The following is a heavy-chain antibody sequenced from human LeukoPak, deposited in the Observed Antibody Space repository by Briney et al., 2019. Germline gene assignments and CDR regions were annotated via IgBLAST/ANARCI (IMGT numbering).Heavy chain of an antibody. D-gene: IGHD7-27*01. CDR2: MNPNSGNT. V-gene: IGHV1-8*02. J-gene: IGHJ4*02. Sequence: ASVKVSCKASGYTFTSYDINWVRQAPGQGLEWMGWMNPNSGNTGYAQRFQGSLTLTRDTSISTAYMELSGLRSDDTAVYYCARNVPKTGDFFYWGQGTLVTVSS. CDR3: ARNVPKTGDFFY. CDR1: GYTFTSYD.